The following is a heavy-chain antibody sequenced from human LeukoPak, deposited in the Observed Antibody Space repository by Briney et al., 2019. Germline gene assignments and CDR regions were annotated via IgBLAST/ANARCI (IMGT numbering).Heavy chain of an antibody. CDR2: IYSGGST. CDR1: GFTVSSNY. D-gene: IGHD1-26*01. CDR3: ARAAGSGSGSYYYYYGMDV. Sequence: GGSLRLSCAASGFTVSSNYMSWVRQAPGKGLEWVSVIYSGGSTYYADSVKGRFTISRHNSKNTLYLQMNSLRAEDTAVYYCARAAGSGSGSYYYYYGMDVWGQGTTVTISS. J-gene: IGHJ6*02. V-gene: IGHV3-53*04.